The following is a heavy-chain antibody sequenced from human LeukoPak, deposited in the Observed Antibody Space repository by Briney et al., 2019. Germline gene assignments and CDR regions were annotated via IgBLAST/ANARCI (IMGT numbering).Heavy chain of an antibody. V-gene: IGHV4-59*01. CDR3: VRGGYYGSGNDFRFDP. D-gene: IGHD3-10*01. J-gene: IGHJ5*02. CDR1: GGSISSYY. Sequence: SETLSLNCTVSGGSISSYYWSWLRQPQGKGLEWIGNIYYSGRTNYKHSLKRRVTISVDTSKTQFSLKLSSVTAADTAVYYCVRGGYYGSGNDFRFDPWGQGTLVTVSS. CDR2: IYYSGRT.